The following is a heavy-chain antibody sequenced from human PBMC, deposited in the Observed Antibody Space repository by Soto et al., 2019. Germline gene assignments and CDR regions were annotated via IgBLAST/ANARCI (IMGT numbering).Heavy chain of an antibody. V-gene: IGHV3-30*18. J-gene: IGHJ4*02. CDR2: ISYHGSDK. CDR1: GFTFSNYG. CDR3: AKDGTSGGTYFDY. Sequence: QVQLVDSGGGVVQPGRSLRLSCAASGFTFSNYGMHWVRQAPGKGLEWVAFISYHGSDKNYADSVKGRFTISRDNSKNTFYLQMNSLRVDDTAVSYCAKDGTSGGTYFDYWGQGTLVTVSS.